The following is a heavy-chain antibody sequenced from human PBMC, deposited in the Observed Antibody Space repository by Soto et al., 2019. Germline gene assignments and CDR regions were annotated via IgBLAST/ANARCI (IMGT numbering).Heavy chain of an antibody. J-gene: IGHJ4*02. CDR2: ISGSGGST. CDR3: AKSPGMYYYDSSGYYNYDY. D-gene: IGHD3-22*01. Sequence: GGSLRLSCAASGFTFSSYAMSWVRQAPGKGMEWVAAISGSGGSTYYADSVKGRFTIPRDNSKNTLYLQMNSLRAEDTAVYYCAKSPGMYYYDSSGYYNYDYWGQGTLVTVSS. V-gene: IGHV3-23*01. CDR1: GFTFSSYA.